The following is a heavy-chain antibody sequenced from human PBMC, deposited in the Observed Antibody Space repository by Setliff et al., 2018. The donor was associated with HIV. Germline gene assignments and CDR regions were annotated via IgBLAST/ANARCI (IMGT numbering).Heavy chain of an antibody. J-gene: IGHJ4*02. D-gene: IGHD3-10*01. CDR1: GYTFTDYY. V-gene: IGHV1-69-2*01. CDR3: ATAGTYYYGSGSYHASAY. CDR2: VDPQDGEP. Sequence: VASVMVSCKASGYTFTDYYMHWVQQAPGEGLEWMGRVDPQDGEPKYAEKFQGRVTITADTSTDTSVMELSSLRSEDTAVYYCATAGTYYYGSGSYHASAYWGQGTLVTVSS.